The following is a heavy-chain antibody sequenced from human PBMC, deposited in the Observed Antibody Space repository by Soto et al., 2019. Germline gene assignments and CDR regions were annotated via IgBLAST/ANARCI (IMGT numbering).Heavy chain of an antibody. CDR1: GFTFSTYA. Sequence: QVQLVESGGGVVQPGRSLRLSCAASGFTFSTYAMHWVRQAPGKGLEWVAVMSYDGVNKYYADSVKGRFTISRDNSKNTLYLQMNSLRAEDTAVYYCARELDFGQLSNPFDYWGQGTLVTVSS. D-gene: IGHD3-16*02. J-gene: IGHJ4*02. CDR2: MSYDGVNK. V-gene: IGHV3-30-3*01. CDR3: ARELDFGQLSNPFDY.